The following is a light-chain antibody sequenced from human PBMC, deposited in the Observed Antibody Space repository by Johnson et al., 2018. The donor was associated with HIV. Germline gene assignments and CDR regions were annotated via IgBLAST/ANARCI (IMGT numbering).Light chain of an antibody. CDR2: EDN. J-gene: IGLJ1*01. Sequence: QSALTQPPSVSAAPGQTVNISCSGNVSNIESYFVSWYQQLPGAAPRLLIYEDNKRPSGIPDRFSGSKSGASATLGITGLQTGDEADYYCGVWDASLSPHYVFGTGTTVIVL. V-gene: IGLV1-51*02. CDR3: GVWDASLSPHYV. CDR1: VSNIESYF.